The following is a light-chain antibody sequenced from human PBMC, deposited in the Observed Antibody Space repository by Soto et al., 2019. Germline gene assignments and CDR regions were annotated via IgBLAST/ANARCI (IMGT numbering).Light chain of an antibody. CDR3: CSYAGSSTFYV. CDR2: EGS. J-gene: IGLJ1*01. V-gene: IGLV2-23*01. Sequence: LTQPASVSWSPGQSITISCTGTSSDVGSYNLVSWYQQHPGKAPKLMIYEGSKRPSGVSNRFSGSKSGNTASLTISGLQADYEPDYYCCSYAGSSTFYVFGTGTKGPVL. CDR1: SSDVGSYNL.